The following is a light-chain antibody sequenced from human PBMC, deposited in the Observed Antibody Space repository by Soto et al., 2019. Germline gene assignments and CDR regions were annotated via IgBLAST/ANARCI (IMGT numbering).Light chain of an antibody. CDR2: AAS. V-gene: IGKV1-39*01. J-gene: IGKJ1*01. CDR1: QRISTY. Sequence: DIQMTQSPSTLSAGVGDRVTITCRASQRISTYLNWYQQKPWKAPTLLIYAASSLQSGVPSRFSGGGSGTDFTLTINTLQPEDFATYFCQKCYSSPRAFGQGTKVEIK. CDR3: QKCYSSPRA.